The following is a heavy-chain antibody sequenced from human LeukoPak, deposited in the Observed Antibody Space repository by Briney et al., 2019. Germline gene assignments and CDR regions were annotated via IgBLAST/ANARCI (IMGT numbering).Heavy chain of an antibody. CDR1: GFTFSNW. CDR3: ARGWNYALDY. D-gene: IGHD1-7*01. Sequence: GGSLRLSCAASGFTFSNWMHWVRQAPGKGLVWVSRINSDGSSPNYADSVKGRFTISRDNAKNTLYLQMNGLRAEDTAVYYCARGWNYALDYWAQGTLVTVSS. J-gene: IGHJ4*02. V-gene: IGHV3-74*01. CDR2: INSDGSSP.